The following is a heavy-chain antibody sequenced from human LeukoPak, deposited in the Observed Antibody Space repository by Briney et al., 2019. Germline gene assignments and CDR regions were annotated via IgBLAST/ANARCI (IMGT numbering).Heavy chain of an antibody. CDR1: GFTFSSYD. V-gene: IGHV3-13*01. Sequence: GGSLRLSCAASGFTFSSYDMHWVRHAPGRGLEWVSAIGIAGDTYYPDSVKGRFTIPRENAKNSMYLQMNSLKVGVTAGYYCIRGGIQVSGIDAFDIWGQGTMVTVSS. J-gene: IGHJ3*02. CDR3: IRGGIQVSGIDAFDI. D-gene: IGHD5/OR15-5a*01. CDR2: IGIAGDT.